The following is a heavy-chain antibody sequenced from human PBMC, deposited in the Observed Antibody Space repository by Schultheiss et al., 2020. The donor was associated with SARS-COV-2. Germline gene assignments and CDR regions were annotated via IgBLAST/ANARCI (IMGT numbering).Heavy chain of an antibody. CDR3: ATDLEGFGY. CDR2: ISTSSTTI. V-gene: IGHV3-48*01. J-gene: IGHJ4*02. Sequence: GESLKISCASSGFTFSYYSMIWVRQAPGKGLERLAYISTSSTTIYYADSVKGRFTISRDNAKKSLYLQMNSLRAEDTAIYYCATDLEGFGYWGQGTLVTVSS. CDR1: GFTFSYYS.